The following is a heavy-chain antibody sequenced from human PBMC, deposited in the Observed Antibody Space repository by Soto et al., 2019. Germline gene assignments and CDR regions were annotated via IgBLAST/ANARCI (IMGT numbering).Heavy chain of an antibody. CDR3: ARQSYDFWSGYSSGYFDY. Sequence: QLQLQESGPGLVKPSETLSLTCTVSGGSISSSSYYWGWIRQPPGKGLEWIGSIYYSGSTYYNPSLKSRVTISVDTSKNQFSLKLSSVTAADTAVYYCARQSYDFWSGYSSGYFDYWGQGTLVTVSS. D-gene: IGHD3-3*01. V-gene: IGHV4-39*01. CDR1: GGSISSSSYY. J-gene: IGHJ4*02. CDR2: IYYSGST.